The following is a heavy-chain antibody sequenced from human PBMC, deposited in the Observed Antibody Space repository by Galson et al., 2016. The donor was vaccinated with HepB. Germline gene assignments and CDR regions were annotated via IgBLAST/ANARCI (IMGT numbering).Heavy chain of an antibody. V-gene: IGHV3-23*01. Sequence: SLRLSCAASGFTLSNSAMSWVRQAPGKGLEWVSAMSDSGGSTYYADSVKGRFTISRDKSKNTLYLQMNSLGAEDTAVYYCARAPLEMATIQRGYFDYWGQGTLVTVSS. D-gene: IGHD5-24*01. CDR2: MSDSGGST. CDR1: GFTLSNSA. J-gene: IGHJ4*02. CDR3: ARAPLEMATIQRGYFDY.